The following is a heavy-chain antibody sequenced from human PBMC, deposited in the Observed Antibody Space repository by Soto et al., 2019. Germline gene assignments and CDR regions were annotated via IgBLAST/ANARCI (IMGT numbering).Heavy chain of an antibody. CDR3: ARGGGRGYNELDP. D-gene: IGHD5-12*01. CDR1: GYTFTAYY. CDR2: INPNSGGT. V-gene: IGHV1-2*02. Sequence: GXSVKVSCKASGYTFTAYYMHWVRQAPGQGLEWMGWINPNSGGTYHAQNFQGRVTMTRDTSTTTAYMELASLRSDDTAVYYCARGGGRGYNELDPWGHGTLVTVSS. J-gene: IGHJ5*02.